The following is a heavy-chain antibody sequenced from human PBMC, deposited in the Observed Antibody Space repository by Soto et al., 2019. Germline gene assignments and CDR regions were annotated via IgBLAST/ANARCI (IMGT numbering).Heavy chain of an antibody. CDR3: ARDPSSPSIAAAANNWFDP. V-gene: IGHV3-21*01. J-gene: IGHJ5*02. CDR1: GFTFSSYS. D-gene: IGHD6-13*01. Sequence: GGSLRLSCAASGFTFSSYSMNWVRQAPGKGLEWVSSISSSSSYIYYADSVKGRFTISRDNAKNSLYLQMNSLRAEDTAVYYCARDPSSPSIAAAANNWFDPWGQGTLVTVSS. CDR2: ISSSSSYI.